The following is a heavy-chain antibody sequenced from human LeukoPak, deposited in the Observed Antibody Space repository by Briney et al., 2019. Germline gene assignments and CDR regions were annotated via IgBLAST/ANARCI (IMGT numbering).Heavy chain of an antibody. D-gene: IGHD6-13*01. J-gene: IGHJ4*02. Sequence: GGSLRLSCAASGFIFGTYWMTWVRQAPGKGLEWVANINQAGSENSYVDSVKGRFTISRDNVKNSLYLQINSLRAEDTAVYYCATTLNVATAGYFWGQGTLVTVSS. CDR3: ATTLNVATAGYF. V-gene: IGHV3-7*01. CDR2: INQAGSEN. CDR1: GFIFGTYW.